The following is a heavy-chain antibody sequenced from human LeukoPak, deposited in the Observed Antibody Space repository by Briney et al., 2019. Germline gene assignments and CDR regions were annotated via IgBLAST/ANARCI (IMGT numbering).Heavy chain of an antibody. CDR3: VKVFASGSDYFPHF. Sequence: GGSLRLSCAASGFTFSSYPMSWVRQAPGKGLEWVSAISARGDGTYYAGSVRGRVTISRDMSKNTLYLQMNSLGAEDTALYYCVKVFASGSDYFPHFWGQGTLVTVSS. D-gene: IGHD5-12*01. J-gene: IGHJ4*02. CDR2: ISARGDGT. V-gene: IGHV3-23*01. CDR1: GFTFSSYP.